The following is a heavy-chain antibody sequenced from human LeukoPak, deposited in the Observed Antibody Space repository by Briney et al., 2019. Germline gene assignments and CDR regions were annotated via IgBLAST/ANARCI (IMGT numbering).Heavy chain of an antibody. Sequence: ASVKVSCKASGGTFSSYAISWVRQAPGQELEWMGGIIPIFGTANYAQKFQGRVTITADESTSTAYMELSSLRSEDTAVYYCARTYSSSWYTLGGYGMDVWGQGTTVTVSS. CDR3: ARTYSSSWYTLGGYGMDV. V-gene: IGHV1-69*01. CDR2: IIPIFGTA. D-gene: IGHD6-13*01. CDR1: GGTFSSYA. J-gene: IGHJ6*02.